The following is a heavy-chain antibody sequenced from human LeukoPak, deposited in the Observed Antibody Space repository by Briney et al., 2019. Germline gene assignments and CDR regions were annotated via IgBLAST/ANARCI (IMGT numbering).Heavy chain of an antibody. D-gene: IGHD6-13*01. CDR2: INRKGGST. V-gene: IGHV3-20*04. J-gene: IGHJ4*02. CDR1: GFIFDDYG. CDR3: ARDLKRLAAVQPPEFDY. Sequence: GGSLRLSCAASGFIFDDYGMSWVRQAPGKGLEWVSGINRKGGSTGYGDSVEGRFTISRDNAKNSLYLQMNGLRAEDTALYYCARDLKRLAAVQPPEFDYRGQGTLVTVSS.